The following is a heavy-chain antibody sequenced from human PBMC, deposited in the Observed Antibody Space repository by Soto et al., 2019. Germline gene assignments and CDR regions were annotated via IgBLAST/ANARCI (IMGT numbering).Heavy chain of an antibody. CDR3: ANDYDFWSGYSVSFGY. V-gene: IGHV3-23*01. J-gene: IGHJ4*02. CDR1: GFTFSSYA. CDR2: ISGSGGST. D-gene: IGHD3-3*01. Sequence: PGGSLRLSCAASGFTFSSYAMSWVRQAPGKGLEWVSAISGSGGSTYYADSVKGRFTISRDNSKNTLYLQMNSLRAEDTAVYYCANDYDFWSGYSVSFGYRGQGTLVTVSS.